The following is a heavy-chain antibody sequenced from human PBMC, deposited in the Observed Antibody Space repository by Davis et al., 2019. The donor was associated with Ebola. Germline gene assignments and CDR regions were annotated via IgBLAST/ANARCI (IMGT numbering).Heavy chain of an antibody. CDR2: VYPGDSDI. D-gene: IGHD5-12*01. Sequence: PGGSLRLSCEASGYIFSSYWIGWVRQMPGKGLEWMAIVYPGDSDITYSPSFQGQVTISVDKSINTAYLQWSSLKASDTAIYYCARQAHDSNTYEAHAFDIWGQGTVVTVSS. J-gene: IGHJ3*02. CDR3: ARQAHDSNTYEAHAFDI. CDR1: GYIFSSYW. V-gene: IGHV5-51*01.